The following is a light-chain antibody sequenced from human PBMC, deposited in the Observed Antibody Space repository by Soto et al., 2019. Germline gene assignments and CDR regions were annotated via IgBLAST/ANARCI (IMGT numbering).Light chain of an antibody. V-gene: IGLV2-14*01. CDR1: NNDIGSYDY. J-gene: IGLJ2*01. CDR3: FSYSNLPPLVV. Sequence: QSALTQPASVSGSPGQSMTICCTGTNNDIGSYDYVSWYQHHPGTAPQLIIFEVTYRFSGVSGRFSASKSANTAFLTISGLPTEDPAVYYCFSYSNLPPLVVFGGGTKLTVL. CDR2: EVT.